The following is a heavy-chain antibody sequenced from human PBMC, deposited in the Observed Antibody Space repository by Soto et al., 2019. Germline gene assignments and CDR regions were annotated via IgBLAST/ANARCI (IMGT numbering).Heavy chain of an antibody. CDR3: AKDKGGTPYYIDS. J-gene: IGHJ4*02. D-gene: IGHD6-25*01. CDR2: VNWNSDKV. V-gene: IGHV3-9*01. CDR1: GFNFGNYD. Sequence: VLLVESGGGLVQPGGSLRLSCAVSGFNFGNYDMHWVRQAPGKGLEWVAAVNWNSDKVAYAGSVLGRFTIFRDSAKNSLHLQMNDLTTEDTAFYYCAKDKGGTPYYIDSWGQGSLVTVSS.